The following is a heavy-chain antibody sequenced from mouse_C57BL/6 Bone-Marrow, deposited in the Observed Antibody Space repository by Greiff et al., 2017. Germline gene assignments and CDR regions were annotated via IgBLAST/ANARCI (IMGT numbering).Heavy chain of an antibody. CDR2: IYPGNGDT. V-gene: IGHV1-12*01. D-gene: IGHD1-1*01. CDR3: ARPLGSSYDYAMDY. Sequence: QVQLQQSGAELVRPGASVKMSCKASGYTFTSYNMHWVKQTPRQGLEWIGAIYPGNGDTSYNQKFKGKATLTVDKSSSAAYMQLSSLTSEDSAVYVCARPLGSSYDYAMDYWGQGTSVTVSS. CDR1: GYTFTSYN. J-gene: IGHJ4*01.